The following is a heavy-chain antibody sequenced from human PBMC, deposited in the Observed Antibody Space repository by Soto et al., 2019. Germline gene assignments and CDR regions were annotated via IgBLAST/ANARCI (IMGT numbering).Heavy chain of an antibody. CDR2: INANSGGT. CDR1: GFSLTDHS. D-gene: IGHD3-22*01. J-gene: IGHJ4*02. V-gene: IGHV1-2*02. CDR3: ARGRNYYDGTGYFDLDY. Sequence: QVQLVQSGAEVKKPGASVKVSCESSGFSLTDHSLHWVREAPGQGLEWLGWINANSGGTKYAQKFQGRVAMTRDTSITTVYMELSRLRSDDTAVYFCARGRNYYDGTGYFDLDYWGQGTLVTVSS.